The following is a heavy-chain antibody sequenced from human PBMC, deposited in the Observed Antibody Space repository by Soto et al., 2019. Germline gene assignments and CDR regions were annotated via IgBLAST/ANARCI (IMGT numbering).Heavy chain of an antibody. J-gene: IGHJ6*02. V-gene: IGHV1-69*01. CDR2: IIPIFGTA. CDR3: AREEYSSSSYYYYGMDV. CDR1: GGTFSSYA. D-gene: IGHD6-6*01. Sequence: QVQLVQSGAEVKKPGSSVKVSCKASGGTFSSYATSWVRQAPGQGLEWMGGIIPIFGTANYAQKFQGRVTITADESTSTAYMELSSLRSEDTAVYYCAREEYSSSSYYYYGMDVWGQGTTVTVSS.